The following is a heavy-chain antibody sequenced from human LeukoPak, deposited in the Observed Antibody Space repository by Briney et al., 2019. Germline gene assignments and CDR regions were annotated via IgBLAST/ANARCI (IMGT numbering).Heavy chain of an antibody. J-gene: IGHJ6*02. V-gene: IGHV3-23*01. Sequence: GGSLRLSCTGSGFTFSSHWMSWVRQAPGKGLEWVSAISGSGGSTYYADSVKGRFTISRDNSKNTLYLQMNSLRAEDTAVYYCAKSSYREGYGMDVWGQGTTVTVSS. CDR2: ISGSGGST. CDR3: AKSSYREGYGMDV. CDR1: GFTFSSHW. D-gene: IGHD6-19*01.